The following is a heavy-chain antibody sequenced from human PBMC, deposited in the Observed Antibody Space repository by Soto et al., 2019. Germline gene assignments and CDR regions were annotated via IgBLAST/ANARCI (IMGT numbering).Heavy chain of an antibody. CDR2: IYHSGST. J-gene: IGHJ5*02. V-gene: IGHV4-30-4*01. Sequence: SETLSLTCTVSGGSISSGDYYWSWIRQPPGKGLEWIGYIYHSGSTYYNPSLKSRVTISVDTSKNQFSLKLRSVTAADTAVYYCARGKISTRNWFDPWGQGTLVTVSS. CDR1: GGSISSGDYY. CDR3: ARGKISTRNWFDP. D-gene: IGHD2-2*01.